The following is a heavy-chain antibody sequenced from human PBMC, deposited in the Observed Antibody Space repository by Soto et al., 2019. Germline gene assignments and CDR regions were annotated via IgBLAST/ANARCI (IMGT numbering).Heavy chain of an antibody. Sequence: ASVKVSCKASGYTFTSYDINWVRQATGQGLEWMGWMNPNSGNTDYAQKLQGRVTMTRNTSISTAYMELSSLRSDDTAVYYCAREGYYGSGSADYWGQGTLVTVSS. V-gene: IGHV1-8*01. CDR1: GYTFTSYD. D-gene: IGHD3-10*01. CDR3: AREGYYGSGSADY. J-gene: IGHJ4*02. CDR2: MNPNSGNT.